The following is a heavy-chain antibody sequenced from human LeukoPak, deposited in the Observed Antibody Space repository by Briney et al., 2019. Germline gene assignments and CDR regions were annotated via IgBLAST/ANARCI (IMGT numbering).Heavy chain of an antibody. Sequence: PGESLKTSCKGSGYSFSSYWIGWVRQMPGKGLEWMGIIYPGDSDTRYSPSFQGQVTISADKSISTAYLQWSSLKASDSAMYYCARPLVRWASDIWGQGTMVTVSS. CDR2: IYPGDSDT. CDR3: ARPLVRWASDI. D-gene: IGHD2-2*01. J-gene: IGHJ3*02. V-gene: IGHV5-51*01. CDR1: GYSFSSYW.